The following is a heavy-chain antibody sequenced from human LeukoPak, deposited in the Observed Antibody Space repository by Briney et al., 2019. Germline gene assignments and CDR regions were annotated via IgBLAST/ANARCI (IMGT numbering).Heavy chain of an antibody. CDR1: GYTLTSNY. J-gene: IGHJ6*02. CDR2: INPSGGST. CDR3: AREGFPPKISDFWSGLGPYYYYGMDV. Sequence: GASVKVSCKASGYTLTSNYMHWVRQAPGQGLEWMGTINPSGGSTSYAQKFQGRVTMTRDTSTSTVYMELSSLRSEDTAVYYCAREGFPPKISDFWSGLGPYYYYGMDVWGQGTTVTVSS. D-gene: IGHD3-3*01. V-gene: IGHV1-46*01.